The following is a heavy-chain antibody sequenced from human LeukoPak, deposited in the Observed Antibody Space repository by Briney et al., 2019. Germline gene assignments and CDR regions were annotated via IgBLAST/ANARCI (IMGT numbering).Heavy chain of an antibody. CDR1: GFTFSDYY. Sequence: PGGSLRLSCAASGFTFSDYYMSWIRQAPGKGLEWASYISSSSSYTNYADSVKGRFTISRDNTKNSLYLQMNSLRAEDTAVYYCAKSWFGDSYGMDVWGKGTTVTVSS. CDR2: ISSSSSYT. V-gene: IGHV3-11*06. CDR3: AKSWFGDSYGMDV. J-gene: IGHJ6*04. D-gene: IGHD3-10*01.